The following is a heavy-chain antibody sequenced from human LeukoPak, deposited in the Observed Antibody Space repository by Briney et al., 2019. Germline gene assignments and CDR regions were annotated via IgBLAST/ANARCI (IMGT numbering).Heavy chain of an antibody. CDR2: ITTSGSLI. CDR3: ARDRGLRCYFDP. D-gene: IGHD4/OR15-4a*01. J-gene: IGHJ5*02. V-gene: IGHV3-48*03. Sequence: PGGSLRLSCVASGFTFSNSEMVWVRQAPGQGLEWVSYITTSGSLIKHADSVKGRFAISRDNNKNSLYLQMNSLRVEDTAIYYCARDRGLRCYFDPWGQGTLVTVSS. CDR1: GFTFSNSE.